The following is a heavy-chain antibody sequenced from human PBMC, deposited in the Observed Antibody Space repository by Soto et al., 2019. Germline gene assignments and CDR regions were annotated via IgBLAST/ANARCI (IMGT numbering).Heavy chain of an antibody. Sequence: QVQVVQSGAEVKKPGSSVKVSCKASGGSFSNYVISWVRQAPGQGLEWMGGIIPVFGTPHYAQKVQDRVTITADESTSTVYMEVSSLTSEDTAVYYCARGDATKIIVTTYYGLDVWGQGTTVTVSS. J-gene: IGHJ6*02. D-gene: IGHD3-22*01. CDR3: ARGDATKIIVTTYYGLDV. V-gene: IGHV1-69*12. CDR1: GGSFSNYV. CDR2: IIPVFGTP.